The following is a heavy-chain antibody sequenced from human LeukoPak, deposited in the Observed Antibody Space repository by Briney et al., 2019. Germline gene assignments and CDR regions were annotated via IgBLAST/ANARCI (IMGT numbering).Heavy chain of an antibody. V-gene: IGHV3-53*01. CDR3: ARANPVYGDFDY. CDR1: GLAVRDNY. D-gene: IGHD4-17*01. Sequence: GGSLRLSCALSGLAVRDNYLSWVRQAPGKGLERVSVIFPNGNTYSADFVQGRFSISRDKSTNTLFLDMSSLRTDDTAIYFCARANPVYGDFDYWGQGTLVSVSS. CDR2: IFPNGNT. J-gene: IGHJ4*02.